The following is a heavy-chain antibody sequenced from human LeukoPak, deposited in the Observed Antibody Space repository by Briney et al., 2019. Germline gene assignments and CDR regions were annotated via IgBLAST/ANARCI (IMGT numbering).Heavy chain of an antibody. J-gene: IGHJ4*02. CDR2: ISIYNGKI. Sequence: GASVKVSCKASGYTFTSYGISWVRQAPGQGLEWMGWISIYNGKINYAQKFQGRVTMTTDTSTSTAYMELRSLRSDDTAVYYCARDMYTSGRVPFDYWGQGTLVTVSS. CDR3: ARDMYTSGRVPFDY. CDR1: GYTFTSYG. V-gene: IGHV1-18*01. D-gene: IGHD6-19*01.